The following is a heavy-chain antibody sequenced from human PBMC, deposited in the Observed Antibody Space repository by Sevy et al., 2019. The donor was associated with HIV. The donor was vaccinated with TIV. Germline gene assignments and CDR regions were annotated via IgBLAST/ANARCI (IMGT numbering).Heavy chain of an antibody. CDR1: GFNFQTFG. CDR2: ISSDGINH. V-gene: IGHV3-30*18. J-gene: IGHJ4*02. CDR3: TKESLRGTYIRGDFDH. Sequence: GGSLRLSCSAFGFNFQTFGMHWVRQAPGKGPEWLAVISSDGINHNYAASVKGRFTIYRDNSNSLLFLPMNSLTPNDTAVYFCTKESLRGTYIRGDFDHWGQGTLVTVSS. D-gene: IGHD3-10*02.